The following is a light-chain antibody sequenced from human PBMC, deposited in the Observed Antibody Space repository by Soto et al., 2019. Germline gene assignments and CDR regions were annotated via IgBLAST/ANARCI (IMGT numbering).Light chain of an antibody. CDR3: QQSYRTPLT. V-gene: IGKV1-39*01. CDR2: AAS. Sequence: DIQMTQSPSSLSASVGDRVTITCRASQTTSSYLNWYQQKPGKAPKLLIYAASTLQSGVPSRFRGSGSGTDFTLTISSLQPEDFASYYCQQSYRTPLTFGGGTKVEIK. CDR1: QTTSSY. J-gene: IGKJ4*01.